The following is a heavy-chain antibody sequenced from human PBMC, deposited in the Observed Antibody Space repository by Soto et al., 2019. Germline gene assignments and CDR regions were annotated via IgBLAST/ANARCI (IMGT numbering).Heavy chain of an antibody. CDR2: IYQIGVT. CDR1: GDSYSISTYS. Sequence: SETLSLTCNMSGDSYSISTYSWSWIRQPPGKALQWIGFIYQIGVTSYNPSLASRVSISLDRSNNQCSLKLKSVTAADTAVYFCAGMPYTNGFRFDPWGPG. J-gene: IGHJ5*02. V-gene: IGHV4-30-2*01. D-gene: IGHD6-19*01. CDR3: AGMPYTNGFRFDP.